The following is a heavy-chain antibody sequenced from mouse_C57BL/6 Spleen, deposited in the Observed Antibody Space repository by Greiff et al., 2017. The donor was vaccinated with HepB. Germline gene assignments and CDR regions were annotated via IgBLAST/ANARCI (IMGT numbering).Heavy chain of an antibody. Sequence: EVQLQQSGPELVKPGASVKISCKASGYTFTDYYMNWVKQSHGKSLEWIGDINPNNGGTSYNQKFKGKATLTVDKSSSTAYMELRSLTSEDSAVYYCARSPYDYDGGRFAYWGQGTLVTVSA. CDR3: ARSPYDYDGGRFAY. J-gene: IGHJ3*01. CDR2: INPNNGGT. D-gene: IGHD2-4*01. CDR1: GYTFTDYY. V-gene: IGHV1-26*01.